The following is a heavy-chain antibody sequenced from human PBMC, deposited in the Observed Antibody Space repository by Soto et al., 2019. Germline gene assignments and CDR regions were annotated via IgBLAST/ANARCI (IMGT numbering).Heavy chain of an antibody. CDR3: TTDSYITSIIVRFDY. V-gene: IGHV3-15*07. CDR1: GFTFSNAW. CDR2: VKSKNDGGTT. Sequence: GSLRLSCAASGFTFSNAWINWVRPAPGKGLEWVGRVKSKNDGGTTDFAAPVKGRFAISRDDSKNMVYLEMNSLQTEDTAIYYCTTDSYITSIIVRFDYWGHGTLVTVSS. D-gene: IGHD3-22*01. J-gene: IGHJ4*01.